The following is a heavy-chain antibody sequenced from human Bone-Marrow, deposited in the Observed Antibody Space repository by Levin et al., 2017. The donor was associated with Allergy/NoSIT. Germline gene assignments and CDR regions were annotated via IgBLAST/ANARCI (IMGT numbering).Heavy chain of an antibody. Sequence: GGSLRLSCEASGFTFSTHSMHWVRQAPGKGLEWVAYIGLSAGPTFYADSVKGRFTIFRDNSKNTLYLQMDSVTGDDAAVYYCGGEDHVEKGFDLWGQGTLVTVSS. V-gene: IGHV3-23*01. CDR1: GFTFSTHS. CDR2: IGLSAGPT. J-gene: IGHJ4*02. CDR3: GGEDHVEKGFDL. D-gene: IGHD3-16*01.